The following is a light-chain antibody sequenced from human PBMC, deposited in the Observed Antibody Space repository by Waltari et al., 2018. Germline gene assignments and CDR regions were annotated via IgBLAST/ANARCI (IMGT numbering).Light chain of an antibody. CDR2: ENN. V-gene: IGLV6-57*02. Sequence: NFILTQPHSVSESPGKTVTISCTGSGGSIASDYVQWYQQRPGSAPTTVIYENNRRPSGAPDRFSGSIDSSSNSASLTISGLMTEDEADYYCHSYDTSNFWVFGGGTKLTVL. J-gene: IGLJ3*02. CDR3: HSYDTSNFWV. CDR1: GGSIASDY.